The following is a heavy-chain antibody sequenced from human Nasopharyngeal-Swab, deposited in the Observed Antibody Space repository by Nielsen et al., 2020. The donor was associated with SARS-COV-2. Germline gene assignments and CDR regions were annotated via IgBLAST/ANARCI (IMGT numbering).Heavy chain of an antibody. CDR1: GFTFSSNA. D-gene: IGHD4-17*01. CDR3: ARDGNLRTVRYFDL. V-gene: IGHV3-23*01. J-gene: IGHJ2*01. Sequence: GESLKISCAASGFTFSSNALSWVRQAPGKGLEWVSVISESGRTYYTDSVKGRFTISRDNAKNSLYLQMNSLRAEDTAVYYCARDGNLRTVRYFDLWGRGSLVTVSS. CDR2: ISESGRT.